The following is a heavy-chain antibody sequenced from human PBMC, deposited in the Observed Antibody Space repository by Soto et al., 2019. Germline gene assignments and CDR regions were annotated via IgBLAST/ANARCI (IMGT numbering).Heavy chain of an antibody. J-gene: IGHJ4*02. CDR3: ARNREDGYKSDY. CDR2: ISSSSLYI. D-gene: IGHD5-12*01. Sequence: QVQLVESGGGLVKPGGSLRLSCAASEISFSDYYMSWIRQAPGKGLAWVSYISSSSLYIDYADSVKGRLIISRDNVKNTLYLQMNSLRAEDTAVYYCARNREDGYKSDYWGQGTLVTVSS. V-gene: IGHV3-11*06. CDR1: EISFSDYY.